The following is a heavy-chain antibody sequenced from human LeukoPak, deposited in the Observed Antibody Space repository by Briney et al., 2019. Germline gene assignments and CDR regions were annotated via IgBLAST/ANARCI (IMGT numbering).Heavy chain of an antibody. CDR1: GCTFSSYA. CDR2: IIPIFGTA. J-gene: IGHJ4*02. D-gene: IGHD3-16*02. V-gene: IGHV1-69*05. Sequence: GSSVKDSCKASGCTFSSYAISWVRQAPGQGLEWMGGIIPIFGTANYAQKFQGRVTITTDESTSTAYMELSSLRSEDTAVYYCARYMITFGGVIVHSMELDYWGQGTLVTVSS. CDR3: ARYMITFGGVIVHSMELDY.